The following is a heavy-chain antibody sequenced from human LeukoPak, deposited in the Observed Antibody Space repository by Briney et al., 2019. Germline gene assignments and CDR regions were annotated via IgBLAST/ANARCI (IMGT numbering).Heavy chain of an antibody. CDR1: GFTFSKYW. J-gene: IGHJ4*02. CDR3: ARDKTRGLGYSYSKPGNYFDY. CDR2: INRDGRST. D-gene: IGHD5-18*01. Sequence: PGGSLRLSCAASGFTFSKYWIHWVRQAPGTGLVWVSRINRDGRSTNYADSVKGRFTISRDNAKNSLYLQMNSLRAEDTAVYSCARDKTRGLGYSYSKPGNYFDYWGQGTLVTVSS. V-gene: IGHV3-74*01.